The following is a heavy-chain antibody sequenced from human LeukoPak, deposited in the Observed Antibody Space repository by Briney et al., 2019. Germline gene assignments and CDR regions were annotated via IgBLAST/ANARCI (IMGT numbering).Heavy chain of an antibody. J-gene: IGHJ4*02. CDR3: AKDLRKGIAYYFDY. D-gene: IGHD6-13*01. CDR1: GFSFSTYA. CDR2: ISGSGGST. Sequence: GGSLRLSCAASGFSFSTYAISWVRQAPGKGLEWVSAISGSGGSTYYADSVKGRFTISRDNSKNTLYLQMNSLRAEDTAVYYCAKDLRKGIAYYFDYWGQGTLVTVSS. V-gene: IGHV3-23*01.